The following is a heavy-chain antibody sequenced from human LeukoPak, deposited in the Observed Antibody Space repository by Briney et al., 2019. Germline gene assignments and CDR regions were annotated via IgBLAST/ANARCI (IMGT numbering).Heavy chain of an antibody. CDR3: ARDLWLVVVPAAMPRLYYYYGMDV. CDR2: IIPIFGTA. Sequence: GASVKVSCKASGGTFSSYAISWVRQAPGQGLEWMGGIIPIFGTANYAQKFQGRVTITADESTSTAYMELSSLRSEDTAVYYCARDLWLVVVPAAMPRLYYYYGMDVWGQGTTVTVSS. V-gene: IGHV1-69*13. J-gene: IGHJ6*02. D-gene: IGHD2-2*01. CDR1: GGTFSSYA.